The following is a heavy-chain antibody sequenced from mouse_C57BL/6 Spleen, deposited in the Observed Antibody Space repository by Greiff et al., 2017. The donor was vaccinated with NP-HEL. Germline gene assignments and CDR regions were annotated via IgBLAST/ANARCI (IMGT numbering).Heavy chain of an antibody. CDR3: ARASPYDYLAWFAY. J-gene: IGHJ3*01. Sequence: QVHVKQSGAELARPGASVKMSCKASGYTFTSYTMHWVKQRPGQGLEWIGYINPSSGYTKYNQKFKDKATLTADKSSSTAYMQLSSLTSEDSAVYYCARASPYDYLAWFAYWGQGTLVTVSA. D-gene: IGHD2-4*01. CDR2: INPSSGYT. CDR1: GYTFTSYT. V-gene: IGHV1-4*01.